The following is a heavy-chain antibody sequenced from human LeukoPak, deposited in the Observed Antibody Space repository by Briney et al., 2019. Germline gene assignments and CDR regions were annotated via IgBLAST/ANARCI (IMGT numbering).Heavy chain of an antibody. J-gene: IGHJ4*02. D-gene: IGHD3-3*01. CDR3: ARGFKRITVFGVVITGHYFDY. CDR2: IIPILGIA. Sequence: SVKVSCKASGGTFSSYTISWVRQAPGQGLEWMGRIIPILGIANYAQKFQGRVTITADKSTSTAYMELSSLRSEDTAVYYCARGFKRITVFGVVITGHYFDYWGQGTLVTVSS. CDR1: GGTFSSYT. V-gene: IGHV1-69*02.